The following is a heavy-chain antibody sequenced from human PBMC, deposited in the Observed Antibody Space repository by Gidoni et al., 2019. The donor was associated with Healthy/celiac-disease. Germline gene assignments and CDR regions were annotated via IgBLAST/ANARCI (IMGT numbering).Heavy chain of an antibody. Sequence: EVQLVESGGGLVQPGRSLRLSCAASGFTFDDYAMHWVRQAPGKSLEWVSGISWNSGSIGYADSVKGRFTIASDNAKNSLYLQMNSLRAEDTALYYCAKDSPHRAGSFDIWGQGTMVTVSS. CDR3: AKDSPHRAGSFDI. J-gene: IGHJ3*02. D-gene: IGHD3-16*02. CDR1: GFTFDDYA. CDR2: ISWNSGSI. V-gene: IGHV3-9*01.